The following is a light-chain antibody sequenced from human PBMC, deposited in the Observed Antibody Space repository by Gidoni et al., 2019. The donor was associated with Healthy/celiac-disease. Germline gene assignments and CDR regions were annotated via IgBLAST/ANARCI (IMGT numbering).Light chain of an antibody. J-gene: IGKJ2*01. CDR3: MQALQTPYT. CDR2: LGS. Sequence: DTVMTQSPLSLPVTPGEPASISCRSSQSLLHSNGYNYLDWYLQKPGQSPQLLIYLGSNRASGVPYRFRGSGSGTDFTLKISRVEAEDVGVYYCMQALQTPYTFGQGTKLEIK. CDR1: QSLLHSNGYNY. V-gene: IGKV2-28*01.